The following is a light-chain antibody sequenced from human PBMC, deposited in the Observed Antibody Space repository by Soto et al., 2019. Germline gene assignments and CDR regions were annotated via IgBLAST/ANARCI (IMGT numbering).Light chain of an antibody. CDR2: DAS. CDR3: QQRSNWRVT. CDR1: QSVSSY. V-gene: IGKV3-11*01. Sequence: EIVLTQSPATLSLSPGERATLSCRASQSVSSYLAWYQQKPGQAPRLLIYDASNRATGIPDRFSGSGSGTDFTLTISSLDTEDFAVYYCQQRSNWRVTFGQGTKLEIK. J-gene: IGKJ2*01.